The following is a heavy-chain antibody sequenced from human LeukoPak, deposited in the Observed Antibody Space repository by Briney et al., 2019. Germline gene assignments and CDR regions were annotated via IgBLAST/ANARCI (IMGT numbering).Heavy chain of an antibody. CDR2: INWNGAWT. CDR1: GFKFDDYG. D-gene: IGHD3-22*01. V-gene: IGHV3-20*04. Sequence: GGSLRLSCAASGFKFDDYGMSWVRQAPGKGLEWVCDINWNGAWTGYADSVKGRFTISRDNAKNSLYLQMNSLRAEDTALYYCAGYYFDSSRGFDLWGQGTLVTVSA. J-gene: IGHJ5*02. CDR3: AGYYFDSSRGFDL.